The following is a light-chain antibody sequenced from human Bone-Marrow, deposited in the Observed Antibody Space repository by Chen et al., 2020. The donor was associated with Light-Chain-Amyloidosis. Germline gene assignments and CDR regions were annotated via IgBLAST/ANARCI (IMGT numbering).Light chain of an antibody. V-gene: IGLV3-25*03. Sequence: SYELTQPPSVSVSPGQTARITCSGDDLPTKYAYWYQQKPGQAPVLVIHRDTERPSGISGRFSGSSPGTNATLNISGVQAEDEADYHCQSADSSGTYEVIFGGGTKLTVL. CDR3: QSADSSGTYEVI. J-gene: IGLJ2*01. CDR1: DLPTKY. CDR2: RDT.